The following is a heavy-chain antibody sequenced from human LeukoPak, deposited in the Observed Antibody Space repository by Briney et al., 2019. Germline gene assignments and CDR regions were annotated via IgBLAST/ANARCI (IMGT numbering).Heavy chain of an antibody. CDR2: MNPNSGNT. CDR3: ARGRRVRGVRATGFYYFDY. CDR1: GYTFTSYD. Sequence: VASVKVSCKASGYTFTSYDINWVRQATGQGLEWMGWMNPNSGNTGYAQKFQGRVTMTRNTSISTAYMELSSLRSEDTAVYYCARGRRVRGVRATGFYYFDYWGQGTLVTVSS. D-gene: IGHD3-10*01. J-gene: IGHJ4*02. V-gene: IGHV1-8*01.